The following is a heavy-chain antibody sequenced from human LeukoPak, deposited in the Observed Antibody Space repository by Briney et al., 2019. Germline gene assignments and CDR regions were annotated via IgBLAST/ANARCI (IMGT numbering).Heavy chain of an antibody. Sequence: GGPLRLSCAASGFTFSSYGMHWVRQAPGKGLEWVAVIWYDGSNKYYADSVKGRFTISRDNSKNTLYLQMNSLRAEDTAVYYCARDGDGDYVDYWGQGTLVTVPS. V-gene: IGHV3-33*01. CDR2: IWYDGSNK. CDR1: GFTFSSYG. D-gene: IGHD4-17*01. J-gene: IGHJ4*02. CDR3: ARDGDGDYVDY.